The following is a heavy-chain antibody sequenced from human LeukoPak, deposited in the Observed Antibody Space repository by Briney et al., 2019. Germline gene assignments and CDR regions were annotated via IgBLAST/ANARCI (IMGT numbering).Heavy chain of an antibody. D-gene: IGHD3-22*01. V-gene: IGHV4-39*01. CDR2: ISYSGIT. Sequence: SETLSLTCTVFGVSVTSSGYYGAWIRQPPGRGLEWIGSISYSGITYYKPSLRGRVTISGDTAKNQFSLKLSSVTAADTAVYYCARHNDYDSLMDVWGQGTTVTVSS. CDR1: GVSVTSSGYY. J-gene: IGHJ6*02. CDR3: ARHNDYDSLMDV.